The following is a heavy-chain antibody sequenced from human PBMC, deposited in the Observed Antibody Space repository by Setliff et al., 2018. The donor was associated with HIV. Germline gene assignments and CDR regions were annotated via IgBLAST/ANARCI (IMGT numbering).Heavy chain of an antibody. V-gene: IGHV4-59*11. J-gene: IGHJ4*02. CDR2: SYKTGNA. D-gene: IGHD2-21*02. CDR3: VRELGRTVDY. CDR1: GGSISSHY. Sequence: SETLSLTCTVSGGSISSHYWGWIRQPPGKGLEWIGYSYKTGNANYNPSLRSRVTISVDTSKNQISLKLTSMTAADTAVYYCVRELGRTVDYWGQGALVTVSS.